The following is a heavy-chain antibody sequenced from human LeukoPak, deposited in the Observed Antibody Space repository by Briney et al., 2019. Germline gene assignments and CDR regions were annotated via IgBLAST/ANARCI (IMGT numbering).Heavy chain of an antibody. CDR2: INPNSGGT. CDR1: GYTFTGYY. Sequence: ASVNVSCKASGYTFTGYYMHWVRQAPGQGLERMGWINPNSGGTNYAQKFQGRVTMTRDTSISTAYMELSRLRSDDTAVYYCARGYSYDSSGLGLSLWWGQGTLVTVSS. J-gene: IGHJ4*02. D-gene: IGHD3-22*01. CDR3: ARGYSYDSSGLGLSLW. V-gene: IGHV1-2*02.